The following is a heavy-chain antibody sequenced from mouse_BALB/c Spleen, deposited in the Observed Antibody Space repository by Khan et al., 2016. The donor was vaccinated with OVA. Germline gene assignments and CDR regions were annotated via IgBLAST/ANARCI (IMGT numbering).Heavy chain of an antibody. CDR1: GFTLTDYG. Sequence: VELVESGPGLVAPSQSLSITCTVSGFTLTDYGITWIRQPPGKGLEWLGMIWGDGSTDYNSALKSRLSISKDNSKSQVFLKMNSLQTDDTARFDCDRYLRLGGFAYWGQGTLVTVSA. J-gene: IGHJ3*01. D-gene: IGHD1-2*01. V-gene: IGHV2-6-7*01. CDR3: DRYLRLGGFAY. CDR2: IWGDGST.